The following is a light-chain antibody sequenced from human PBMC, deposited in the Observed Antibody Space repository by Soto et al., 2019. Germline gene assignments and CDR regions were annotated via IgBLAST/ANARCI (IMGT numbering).Light chain of an antibody. V-gene: IGKV3D-15*01. CDR1: QSVNSN. CDR2: GIS. CDR3: QQHGQWPIT. J-gene: IGKJ5*01. Sequence: EKMLYKSPSTLSGTEGERATLSWGASQSVNSNYLAWYQQKNGQAPRLLIYGISKRATDIPDRFSGSGYGTEFNLTISSLQPEDFATYYCQQHGQWPITFGQGTLLEI.